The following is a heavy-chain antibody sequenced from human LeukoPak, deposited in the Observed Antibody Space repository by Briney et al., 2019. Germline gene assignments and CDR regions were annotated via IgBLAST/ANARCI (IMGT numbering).Heavy chain of an antibody. D-gene: IGHD2-15*01. Sequence: SETLSLTCTVSGGSISSSSYYWGWIRQPPGKGLEWIGSIYYSGSTYYNPSLKSRVTISVDTSKNQFSLKLSSVTAADTAVYYCARLVTPTLYYYYYYYMDVWGKGTTVTVSS. J-gene: IGHJ6*03. CDR1: GGSISSSSYY. CDR3: ARLVTPTLYYYYYYYMDV. V-gene: IGHV4-39*07. CDR2: IYYSGST.